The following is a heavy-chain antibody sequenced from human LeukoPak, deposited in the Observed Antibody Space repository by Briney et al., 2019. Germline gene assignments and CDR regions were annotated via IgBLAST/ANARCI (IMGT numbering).Heavy chain of an antibody. J-gene: IGHJ6*03. V-gene: IGHV1-69*05. Sequence: ASVKVPCKASGGTFSSYAISWVRQAPGQGLEWMGGIIPIFGTANYAQKFQGRVTITTDESTSTAYMELSSLRSEDTAVYYCARRKAAGTGYYYYYMDVWGKGTTVTVSS. CDR1: GGTFSSYA. CDR2: IIPIFGTA. CDR3: ARRKAAGTGYYYYYMDV. D-gene: IGHD6-13*01.